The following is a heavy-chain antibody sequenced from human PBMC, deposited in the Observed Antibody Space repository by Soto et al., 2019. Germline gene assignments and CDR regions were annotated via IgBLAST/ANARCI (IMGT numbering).Heavy chain of an antibody. Sequence: GGSLRLSCAASGFTFSSYAMSWVRQAPGKGLERVSAISGSGGSTYYADSVKGRFTISRDNSKNTLYLQMNSLRAEDTAVYYCAKDEKWDDSSGYDAFDIWGQGTMVTVSS. CDR2: ISGSGGST. D-gene: IGHD3-22*01. V-gene: IGHV3-23*01. J-gene: IGHJ3*02. CDR3: AKDEKWDDSSGYDAFDI. CDR1: GFTFSSYA.